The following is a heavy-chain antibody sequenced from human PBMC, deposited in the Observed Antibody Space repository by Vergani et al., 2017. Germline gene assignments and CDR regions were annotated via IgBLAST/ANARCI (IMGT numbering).Heavy chain of an antibody. CDR3: ARHSHCSSTSCRGRYYYGMDV. V-gene: IGHV5-51*01. Sequence: EVQLVQSGAEVKKPGESLKISCKGSGYSFTSYWIGWVRPMPGKGLEWMGSIYPGDSDTRYSPSFQGQVTISAAKSISTAYLQWSSLKASDTAMYYCARHSHCSSTSCRGRYYYGMDVWGQGTTVTVSS. J-gene: IGHJ6*02. CDR2: IYPGDSDT. CDR1: GYSFTSYW. D-gene: IGHD2-2*01.